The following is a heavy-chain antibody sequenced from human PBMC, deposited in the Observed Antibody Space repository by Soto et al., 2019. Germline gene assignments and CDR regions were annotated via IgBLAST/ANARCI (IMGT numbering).Heavy chain of an antibody. D-gene: IGHD6-13*01. CDR2: IYYSGST. Sequence: QVQLQESGPGLVKPSETLSLTCTVSGGSISSYYWSWIRQPPGKGLEWIGYIYYSGSTNYNPSLKSRVTISVDTSKNQFSLKLSSVTAADTAVYYCARCLKGYSSSWSPPAGQFDPWGQGTLVTVSS. V-gene: IGHV4-59*01. CDR1: GGSISSYY. J-gene: IGHJ5*02. CDR3: ARCLKGYSSSWSPPAGQFDP.